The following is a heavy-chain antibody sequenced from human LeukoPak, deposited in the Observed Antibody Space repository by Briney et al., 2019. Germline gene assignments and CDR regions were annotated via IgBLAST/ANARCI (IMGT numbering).Heavy chain of an antibody. CDR2: ISSSSSYI. CDR1: GFTFSSYS. Sequence: GGSLRLSGAASGFTFSSYSMNWVRQAPGKGLEWVSSISSSSSYIYYADSVKGRFTISRDNAKNSLYLQMNSLRAEDTAVYYCARGGIVGATTGDAFDIWGQGTMVTVSS. CDR3: ARGGIVGATTGDAFDI. J-gene: IGHJ3*02. V-gene: IGHV3-21*01. D-gene: IGHD1-26*01.